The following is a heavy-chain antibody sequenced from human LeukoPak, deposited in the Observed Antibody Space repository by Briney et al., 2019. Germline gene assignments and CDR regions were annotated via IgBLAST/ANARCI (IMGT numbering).Heavy chain of an antibody. CDR2: ISAYNGNT. D-gene: IGHD3-9*01. Sequence: GASVKVSCKASGYTFTSYGISWVRQAPGQGLEWMGWISAYNGNTNYAQKLQGRVTMTTDTSTSTAYMELRSLRSDDTAVYYCARDSGRYFDWYHPDYWGQGTLVTVSS. CDR3: ARDSGRYFDWYHPDY. V-gene: IGHV1-18*01. J-gene: IGHJ4*02. CDR1: GYTFTSYG.